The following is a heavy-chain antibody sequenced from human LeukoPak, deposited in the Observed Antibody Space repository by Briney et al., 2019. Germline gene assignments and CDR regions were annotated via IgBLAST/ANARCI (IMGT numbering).Heavy chain of an antibody. CDR3: ASSFGYYGSGVGAFDY. V-gene: IGHV1-69*05. Sequence: GASVKVSCKASGGTFSSYAISWVRQAPGQGLEWMGGIIPIFGTANYAQKFQGRVTITTDESTSTAYMELSSLRSEDTAVYYCASSFGYYGSGVGAFDYWGQGTLVTVSS. D-gene: IGHD3-10*01. J-gene: IGHJ4*02. CDR2: IIPIFGTA. CDR1: GGTFSSYA.